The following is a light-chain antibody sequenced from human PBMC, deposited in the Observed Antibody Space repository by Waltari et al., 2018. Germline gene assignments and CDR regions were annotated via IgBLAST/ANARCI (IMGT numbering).Light chain of an antibody. CDR3: HQYYTSPNT. CDR2: WAS. J-gene: IGKJ4*01. CDR1: QTILSPTNRKS. V-gene: IGKV4-1*01. Sequence: DIVMAQSPDSLAVSLGERATISCKSSQTILSPTNRKSLAWYQQKPGQPPTLLIYWASTRQSGVPDRFSGRGSGTDFNLTIDGLQAEDVAIYYCHQYYTSPNTFGGGTQVEIK.